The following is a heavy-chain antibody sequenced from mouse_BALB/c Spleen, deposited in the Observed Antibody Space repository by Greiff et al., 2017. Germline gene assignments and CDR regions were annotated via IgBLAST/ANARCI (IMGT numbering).Heavy chain of an antibody. J-gene: IGHJ2*01. CDR2: ISDGGSYT. Sequence: DVHLVESGGGLVKPGGSLKLSCAASGFTFSDYYMYWVRQTPEKRLEWVATISDGGSYTYYPDSVKGRFTISRDNAKNNLYLQMSSLKSEDTAMYYCARGGYGYWGQGTTLTVSS. CDR3: ARGGYGY. V-gene: IGHV5-4*02. D-gene: IGHD1-2*01. CDR1: GFTFSDYY.